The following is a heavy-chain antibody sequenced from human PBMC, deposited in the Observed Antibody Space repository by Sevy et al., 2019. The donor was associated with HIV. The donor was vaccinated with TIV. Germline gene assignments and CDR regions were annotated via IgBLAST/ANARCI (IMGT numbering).Heavy chain of an antibody. Sequence: GGSLRLSCAASGFTFSSYSMNWVRQAPGKGLEWVSSISSSSSYIYYADSVKGRFTISRDNAKNSLYLQMYSLRAEDTAVYYCARDQAGYDSSGYYDEVGMDVWGQGTTVTVSS. D-gene: IGHD3-22*01. CDR3: ARDQAGYDSSGYYDEVGMDV. CDR2: ISSSSSYI. CDR1: GFTFSSYS. J-gene: IGHJ6*02. V-gene: IGHV3-21*01.